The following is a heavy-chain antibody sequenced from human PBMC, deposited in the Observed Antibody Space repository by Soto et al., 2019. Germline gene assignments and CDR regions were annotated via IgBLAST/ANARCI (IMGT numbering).Heavy chain of an antibody. D-gene: IGHD3-16*02. V-gene: IGHV3-23*01. Sequence: GGSLRLSCAASGFTFTSYAMSWVRQAPGKGLEWVSSISGGGGNTYYADSVKGRFTISRDNSQNTLDLQMNSLRAEDTAVYYCAKDRQSFSNWLDPWGQGTLVTVSS. CDR2: ISGGGGNT. CDR3: AKDRQSFSNWLDP. CDR1: GFTFTSYA. J-gene: IGHJ5*02.